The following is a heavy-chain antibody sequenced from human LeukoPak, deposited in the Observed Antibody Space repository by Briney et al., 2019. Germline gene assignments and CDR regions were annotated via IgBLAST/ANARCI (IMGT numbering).Heavy chain of an antibody. CDR3: ARYSAATVGHSKWFDP. J-gene: IGHJ5*02. D-gene: IGHD4-23*01. CDR1: GDSLTNHF. Sequence: PSETLSLTCIVSGDSLTNHFWSWIRQPPGKGLECIGWIHYSGSTVYNPSLKSRVTISIYTSKSQFSLKLDSVTAADTAVYYCARYSAATVGHSKWFDPWGQGTLVTVSS. CDR2: IHYSGST. V-gene: IGHV4-59*08.